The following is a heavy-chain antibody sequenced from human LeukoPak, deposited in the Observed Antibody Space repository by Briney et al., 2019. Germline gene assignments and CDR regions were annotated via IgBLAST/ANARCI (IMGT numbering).Heavy chain of an antibody. CDR1: GGSITSYS. CDR2: INPSGST. D-gene: IGHD4/OR15-4a*01. CDR3: ARQQLKTMASFDS. V-gene: IGHV4-4*07. Sequence: SETLSLTRTVSGGSITSYSWSWIRRPAGRGLERIVRINPSGSTDYNTSLKSRLTMSLHTSKNHFSLNLNSVTAADTAVYYCARQQLKTMASFDSWGQGTLVTVSS. J-gene: IGHJ4*02.